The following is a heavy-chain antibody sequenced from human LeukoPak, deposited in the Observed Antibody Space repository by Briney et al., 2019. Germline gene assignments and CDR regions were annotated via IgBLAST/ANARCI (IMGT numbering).Heavy chain of an antibody. CDR1: GYTLTELS. CDR2: FDPEDGET. V-gene: IGHV1-24*01. Sequence: GASVKVSCKVSGYTLTELSMHWVRQAPGKGLERMGGFDPEDGETIYAQKFQGRVTMTEDTSTDTAYMELSSLRSEDTAVYYCATGPRITIFGVAISAFDIWGQGTMVTVSS. D-gene: IGHD3-3*01. CDR3: ATGPRITIFGVAISAFDI. J-gene: IGHJ3*02.